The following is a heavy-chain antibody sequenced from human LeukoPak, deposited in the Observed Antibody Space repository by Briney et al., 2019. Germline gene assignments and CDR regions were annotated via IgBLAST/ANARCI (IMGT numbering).Heavy chain of an antibody. D-gene: IGHD1-26*01. J-gene: IGHJ4*02. Sequence: PSETLSLTCTVSGGSISSFYWSWIRQPAGKGLEWIGRIYSSGSTNFNPSLKSRVTMSVDMSKNQVSLKLSSVTAADTAVYYCARGAGYSGSYQYYFDYWGQGTLVTVSS. V-gene: IGHV4-4*07. CDR1: GGSISSFY. CDR3: ARGAGYSGSYQYYFDY. CDR2: IYSSGST.